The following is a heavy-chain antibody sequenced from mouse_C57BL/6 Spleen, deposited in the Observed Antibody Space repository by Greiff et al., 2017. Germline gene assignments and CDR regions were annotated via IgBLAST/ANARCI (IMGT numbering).Heavy chain of an antibody. D-gene: IGHD1-1*01. CDR2: IDPSDSYT. J-gene: IGHJ2*01. CDR3: ARGTTVGDFDY. CDR1: GYTFTSYW. Sequence: VKLQQPGAELVMPGASVKLSCKASGYTFTSYWMHWVKQRPGQGLEWIGEIDPSDSYTNYNQKFKGKSTLTVDKSSSTAYMQLSSLTSEDSAVYYCARGTTVGDFDYWGQGTTLTVSS. V-gene: IGHV1-69*01.